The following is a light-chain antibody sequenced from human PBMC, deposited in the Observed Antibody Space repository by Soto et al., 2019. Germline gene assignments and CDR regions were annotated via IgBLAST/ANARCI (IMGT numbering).Light chain of an antibody. Sequence: QSALTQPASVSGSPGQSITISCTGTSSDVGGYKFVSWYQQHPGKVPKLLIYEVSNRPSGVSNRFSGSKSGNTASLTISGLQAEDEADYYCSSYTNSSTPEVFGPGTKVTVL. V-gene: IGLV2-14*01. J-gene: IGLJ1*01. CDR1: SSDVGGYKF. CDR2: EVS. CDR3: SSYTNSSTPEV.